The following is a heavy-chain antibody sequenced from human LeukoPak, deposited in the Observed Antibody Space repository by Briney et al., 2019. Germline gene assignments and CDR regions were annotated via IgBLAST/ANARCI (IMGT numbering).Heavy chain of an antibody. CDR3: ARGRRQQLVPGNLYYYYMDV. CDR2: INPSGGST. D-gene: IGHD6-13*01. CDR1: GYTFTSYY. V-gene: IGHV1-46*01. Sequence: AAVKVSCKASGYTFTSYYMHWVRQAPGQGLEWMGIINPSGGSTNYAQKFQGRVTITADESTSTAYMELSSLRSEDTAVYYCARGRRQQLVPGNLYYYYMDVWGKGTTVTISS. J-gene: IGHJ6*03.